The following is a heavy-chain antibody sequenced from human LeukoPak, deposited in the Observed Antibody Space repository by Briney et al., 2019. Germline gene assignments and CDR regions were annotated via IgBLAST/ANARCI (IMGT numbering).Heavy chain of an antibody. CDR3: AREGTAGTNLNWFDP. Sequence: PSETLSLTCTVSGGSISSYCWSWIRQPPGKGLEWIGYIYYSGSTNYNPSLKSRLILSVDTSKNQFSLKLSSVTAADTAVYYCAREGTAGTNLNWFDPWGQGTLVTVSS. D-gene: IGHD1-1*01. V-gene: IGHV4-59*01. CDR2: IYYSGST. CDR1: GGSISSYC. J-gene: IGHJ5*02.